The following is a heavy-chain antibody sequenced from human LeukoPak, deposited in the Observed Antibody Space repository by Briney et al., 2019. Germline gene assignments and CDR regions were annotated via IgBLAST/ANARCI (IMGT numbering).Heavy chain of an antibody. D-gene: IGHD4-17*01. J-gene: IGHJ3*01. Sequence: SETLSLTCSVSDDSFSTHYWTWIRQPPGKGLEWIGYISSIGSTNYNPSLKSRVTISVDTSKKQFSLKMTSVTAADTAVYYCARDRTTVTKGFDVWGQGTMVTVSS. CDR3: ARDRTTVTKGFDV. CDR1: DDSFSTHY. CDR2: ISSIGST. V-gene: IGHV4-59*11.